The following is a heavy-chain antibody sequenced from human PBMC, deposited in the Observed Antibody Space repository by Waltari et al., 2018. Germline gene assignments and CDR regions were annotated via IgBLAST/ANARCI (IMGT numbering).Heavy chain of an antibody. CDR2: IYYSGST. J-gene: IGHJ4*02. D-gene: IGHD2-21*02. CDR1: GGPISSSSYY. V-gene: IGHV4-39*07. CDR3: ARRFYCGGDCVIFDY. Sequence: QLQLQASGPGLVKPSETLSLTCTVSGGPISSSSYYWGWIRQPPGKGLGWIGSIYYSGSTYYNPSLKSRVTISVDTSKNQFSLKLSSVTAADTAVYYCARRFYCGGDCVIFDYWGQGTLVTVSS.